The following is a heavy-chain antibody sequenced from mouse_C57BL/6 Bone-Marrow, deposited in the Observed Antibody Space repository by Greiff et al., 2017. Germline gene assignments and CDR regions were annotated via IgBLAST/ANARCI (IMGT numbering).Heavy chain of an antibody. Sequence: VKLLESGPGLVAPSQSLSITCTVSGFSLTSYAISWVRQPPGQGLEWIGVIWTGGGSNYNSALKSRLSISKANSKSQVVLKMNSLQTDDTARYYCAGEISDDYGAFDYWGQGTTLTVSS. D-gene: IGHD2-4*01. CDR1: GFSLTSYA. V-gene: IGHV2-9-1*01. CDR3: AGEISDDYGAFDY. CDR2: IWTGGGS. J-gene: IGHJ2*01.